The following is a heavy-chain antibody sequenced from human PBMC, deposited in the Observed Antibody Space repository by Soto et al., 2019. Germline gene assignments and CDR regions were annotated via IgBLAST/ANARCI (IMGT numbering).Heavy chain of an antibody. CDR3: ARKDWGYDILTGYRDLNWFDP. V-gene: IGHV4-39*01. CDR1: GGSISSSSYY. D-gene: IGHD3-9*01. J-gene: IGHJ5*02. CDR2: IYYSGST. Sequence: SETLSLTCTVSGGSISSSSYYWGWIRQPPGKGLEWIGSIYYSGSTYYNPSLKSRVTISVDTSKNQFSLKLSSVTAADTAVYYCARKDWGYDILTGYRDLNWFDPWGQGTLVTVSS.